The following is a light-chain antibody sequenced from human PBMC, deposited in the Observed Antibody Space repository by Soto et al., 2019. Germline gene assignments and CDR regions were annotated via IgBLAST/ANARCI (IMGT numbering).Light chain of an antibody. CDR3: QQYYTTPIT. J-gene: IGKJ5*01. CDR1: QSVLYNSNNKNY. Sequence: DIVMTQSPDSLAVSLGERTTINCKSSQSVLYNSNNKNYLAWYQQKPGHPPKLLIYWASTRESGVPDRFSGSGSGTDFTLTISSLQAEDVAVYYCQQYYTTPITFGQGTRLEIK. CDR2: WAS. V-gene: IGKV4-1*01.